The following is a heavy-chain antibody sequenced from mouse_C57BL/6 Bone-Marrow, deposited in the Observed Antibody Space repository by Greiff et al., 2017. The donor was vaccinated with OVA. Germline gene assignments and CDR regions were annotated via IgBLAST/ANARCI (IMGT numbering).Heavy chain of an antibody. V-gene: IGHV1-81*01. J-gene: IGHJ2*01. D-gene: IGHD1-1*01. Sequence: VQLQQSGAELARPGASVKLSCKASGYTFTSYGISWVKQRTGQGLEWIGEIYPRSGNTYYNEKFKGKATLTADKSSSTAYMELRSLTSEVSAVYFCARGSSGRRHYFDYWGQGTTLTVSS. CDR3: ARGSSGRRHYFDY. CDR2: IYPRSGNT. CDR1: GYTFTSYG.